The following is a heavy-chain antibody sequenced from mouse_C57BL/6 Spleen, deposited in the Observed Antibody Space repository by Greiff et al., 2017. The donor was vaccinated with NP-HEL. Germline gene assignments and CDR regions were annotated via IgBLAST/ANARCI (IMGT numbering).Heavy chain of an antibody. D-gene: IGHD2-2*01. CDR3: ARYGNDEGVDAMDY. V-gene: IGHV1-82*01. CDR2: IYPGDGDT. CDR1: GYAFSSSW. J-gene: IGHJ4*01. Sequence: VQLQQSGPELVKPGASVKISCKASGYAFSSSWMNWVKQRPGKGLEWIGRIYPGDGDTNYNGKFKGKATLTADNSSSTAYMQLSSLTSEDSAVDFCARYGNDEGVDAMDYWGQGTSVTVSS.